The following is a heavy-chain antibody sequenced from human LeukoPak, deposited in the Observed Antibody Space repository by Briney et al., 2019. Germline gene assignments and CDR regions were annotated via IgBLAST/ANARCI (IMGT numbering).Heavy chain of an antibody. Sequence: PSETLSLTCAVYGGSFSGYYWSWIRQPPGKGLEWIGEINHSGSTNYNPSLKSRVTISVDTSKNQFSLKLSSVTAADTAVYYCARGELLYHYWGQGTLVTVSS. CDR2: INHSGST. CDR1: GGSFSGYY. D-gene: IGHD2-2*02. J-gene: IGHJ4*02. V-gene: IGHV4-34*01. CDR3: ARGELLYHY.